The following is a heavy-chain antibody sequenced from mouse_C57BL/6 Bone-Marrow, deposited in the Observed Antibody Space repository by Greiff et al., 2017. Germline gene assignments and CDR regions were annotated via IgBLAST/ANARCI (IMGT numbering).Heavy chain of an antibody. D-gene: IGHD2-4*01. V-gene: IGHV1-55*01. CDR3: ARERGMITTRYFDY. CDR2: IYPGSGST. Sequence: QVHVKQPGAELVKPGASVKMSCKASGYTFTSYWITWVKQRPGQGLEWIGDIYPGSGSTNYNEKFKSKATLTVDTSSSTAYMQLSSLTSADSAVYYCARERGMITTRYFDYWGQGTTLTVSS. CDR1: GYTFTSYW. J-gene: IGHJ2*01.